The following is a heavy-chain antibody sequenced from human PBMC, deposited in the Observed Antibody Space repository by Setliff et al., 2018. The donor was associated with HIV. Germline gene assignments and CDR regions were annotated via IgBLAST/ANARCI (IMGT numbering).Heavy chain of an antibody. V-gene: IGHV3-7*01. J-gene: IGHJ4*02. CDR2: IKQDGSEK. CDR3: ASAPQYSSGWYGRAFDY. Sequence: LRLSCAASRFTFSNYWMSWVRQAPGKGLEWVANIKQDGSEKYYVDSVTGRFTISRDNAKNTLYLQMNSLRAEDTAVYYCASAPQYSSGWYGRAFDYWGQGMLVTVSS. CDR1: RFTFSNYW. D-gene: IGHD6-19*01.